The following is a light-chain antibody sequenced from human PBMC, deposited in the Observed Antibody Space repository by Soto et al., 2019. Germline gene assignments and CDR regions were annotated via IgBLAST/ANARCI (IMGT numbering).Light chain of an antibody. J-gene: IGLJ2*01. V-gene: IGLV1-44*01. CDR3: AAWDDSLYGLV. CDR2: SNN. Sequence: QSVLTQPPSASGTPGQRVTISCSGSSSNIGSNTVNWYQQLPGTAPKLLIYSNNQRPSGVPDRFSGSKSGTSASLAISGLQSEDEADYYCAAWDDSLYGLVFGGGTKVTDL. CDR1: SSNIGSNT.